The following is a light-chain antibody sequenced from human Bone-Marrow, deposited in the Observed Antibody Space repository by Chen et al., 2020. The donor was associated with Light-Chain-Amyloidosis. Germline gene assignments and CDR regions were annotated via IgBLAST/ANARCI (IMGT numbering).Light chain of an antibody. CDR2: AAS. CDR3: QQYYSYLPYT. J-gene: IGKJ2*01. V-gene: IGKV1-8*01. Sequence: AIRMTQSPSSFSASTGDRVTITCRASQGISSYLAWYQQKPGKAPKLLIYAASTFQSGVPSRFSGSGSGTDFTLTISCLQSEDFATYYCQQYYSYLPYTFGQGTKLEIK. CDR1: QGISSY.